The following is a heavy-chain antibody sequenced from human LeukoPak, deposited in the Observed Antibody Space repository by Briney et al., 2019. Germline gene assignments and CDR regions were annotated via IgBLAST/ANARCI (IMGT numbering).Heavy chain of an antibody. CDR1: GYTFTSYD. Sequence: ASVKVSCKASGYTFTSYDINWVRQATGQGLEWMGWMNPNSGNTGYAQKFQGRVTMTRNTSISTAYMELSSLRSEDTAVYSCARGVLEWFNWFDPWGQGTLVTVSS. CDR2: MNPNSGNT. J-gene: IGHJ5*02. V-gene: IGHV1-8*01. D-gene: IGHD3-3*01. CDR3: ARGVLEWFNWFDP.